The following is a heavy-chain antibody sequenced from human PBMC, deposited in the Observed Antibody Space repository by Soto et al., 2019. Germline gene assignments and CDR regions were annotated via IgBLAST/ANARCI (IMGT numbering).Heavy chain of an antibody. CDR1: GYTFTENQ. CDR2: IDPKSGDT. V-gene: IGHV1-2*02. D-gene: IGHD5-18*01. CDR3: ARIQLRDYIRWSFDP. J-gene: IGHJ5*02. Sequence: QVQLMQSGPEVKKTGASVKVSCKASGYTFTENQSHWLRRAPGQRLEWMGRIDPKSGDTTFAQTYQGRVTMTGDTSSNTVYMELTRLTSDDTAIYYCARIQLRDYIRWSFDPWGQGTLFTVSS.